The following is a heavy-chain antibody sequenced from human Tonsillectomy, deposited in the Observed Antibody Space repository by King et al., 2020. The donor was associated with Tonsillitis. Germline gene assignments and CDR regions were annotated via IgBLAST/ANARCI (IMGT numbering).Heavy chain of an antibody. CDR1: GYTFNNYY. D-gene: IGHD3-22*01. J-gene: IGHJ4*02. Sequence: QLVQSGAEVKKPGASVNVSCKASGYTFNNYYMHWVRQAPGQRLEWMGIINPSGGSTRYAQKFQGRVTMTRDTSTSTVYMELGSLRSEDTAVYYCARAFSVTMIVVPHYWGQGTLVTVSS. CDR2: INPSGGST. CDR3: ARAFSVTMIVVPHY. V-gene: IGHV1-46*02.